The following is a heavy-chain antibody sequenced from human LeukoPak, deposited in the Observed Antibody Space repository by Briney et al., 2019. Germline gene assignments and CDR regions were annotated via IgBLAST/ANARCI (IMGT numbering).Heavy chain of an antibody. CDR1: GGSISSSSYY. CDR3: ARGPRDDAYYYYYMDV. J-gene: IGHJ6*03. Sequence: SETLSLTCTVSGGSISSSSYYWGWIRQPPGKGLEWIGSIYYSGSTYYNPSLKSRVTISVDTSKNQFSLKLSSVTAADTAVYYCARGPRDDAYYYYYMDVWGKGTTVTISS. D-gene: IGHD1-1*01. CDR2: IYYSGST. V-gene: IGHV4-39*07.